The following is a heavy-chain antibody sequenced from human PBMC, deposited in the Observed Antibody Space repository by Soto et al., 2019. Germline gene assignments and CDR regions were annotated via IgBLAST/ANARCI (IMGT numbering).Heavy chain of an antibody. D-gene: IGHD2-15*01. J-gene: IGHJ4*02. CDR3: ARHTPAISISDH. Sequence: PSGTLSLTCTVCGGSISSSSYYWGWIRQPPGKGLEWIGSIYYSGSTYYNPSLKSRVTISVDTSKNQFSLKLSSVTAADTAVYYCARHTPAISISDHWGQGTLVTVSS. V-gene: IGHV4-39*01. CDR2: IYYSGST. CDR1: GGSISSSSYY.